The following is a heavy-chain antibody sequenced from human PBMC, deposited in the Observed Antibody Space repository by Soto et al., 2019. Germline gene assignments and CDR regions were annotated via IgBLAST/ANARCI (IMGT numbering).Heavy chain of an antibody. D-gene: IGHD2-2*01. CDR1: GGSISSSSYY. Sequence: SETLSLTCTVSGGSISSSSYYWGWIRQPPGKGLEWIGSIYYSGSTYYNPSLKSRVTISVDTSKNQFSLKLSSVTAADTAVYYCARPRDIVVVPAAMTENNWFDPWGQGTLVTVSS. CDR2: IYYSGST. V-gene: IGHV4-39*01. CDR3: ARPRDIVVVPAAMTENNWFDP. J-gene: IGHJ5*02.